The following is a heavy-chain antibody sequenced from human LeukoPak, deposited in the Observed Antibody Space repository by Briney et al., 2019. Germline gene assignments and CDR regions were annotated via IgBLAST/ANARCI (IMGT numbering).Heavy chain of an antibody. Sequence: GGSLRLSCTTSGFTLRSYDMSGPRHAPGKGGECFSSMCGDCVSTYYADSVKRVYTLSRQHSKSTLSLHMNALRAEDTAEYYCAKGSSGYRPYYFDYWGQGTLVAVSS. V-gene: IGHV3-23*01. D-gene: IGHD3-22*01. CDR3: AKGSSGYRPYYFDY. J-gene: IGHJ4*02. CDR2: MCGDCVST. CDR1: GFTLRSYD.